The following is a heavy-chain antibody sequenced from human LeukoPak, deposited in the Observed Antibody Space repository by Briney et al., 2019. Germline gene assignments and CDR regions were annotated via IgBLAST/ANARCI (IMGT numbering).Heavy chain of an antibody. Sequence: SETLSLTCAVYGGSISSYYWSWIRQPPGKGLEWIGYIYYSGSSNYSPSLKSRVTISVDTSKNQLSLKLSSVTAADTAVYSCVRHVARAFDIWGQGTKVTVSS. J-gene: IGHJ3*02. V-gene: IGHV4-59*08. CDR2: IYYSGSS. CDR1: GGSISSYY. CDR3: VRHVARAFDI.